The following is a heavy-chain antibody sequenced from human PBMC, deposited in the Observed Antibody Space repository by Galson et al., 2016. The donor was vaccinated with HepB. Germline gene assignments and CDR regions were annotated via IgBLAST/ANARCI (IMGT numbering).Heavy chain of an antibody. J-gene: IGHJ4*02. V-gene: IGHV3-7*01. Sequence: SLRLSCAASGFTFSNYWMSWVRQPPGKGLEWVGNIKRDGSEKYYVDSVKGRFTISRDNAKNSLYLQMNSLRAWDTAVYYCARDGSGWLFDSWGQGTLVTVSS. CDR1: GFTFSNYW. CDR3: ARDGSGWLFDS. CDR2: IKRDGSEK. D-gene: IGHD6-19*01.